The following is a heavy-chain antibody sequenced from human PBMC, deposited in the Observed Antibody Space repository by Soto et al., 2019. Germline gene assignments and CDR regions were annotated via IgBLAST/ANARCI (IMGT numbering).Heavy chain of an antibody. CDR2: IKSKTDGGTT. V-gene: IGHV3-15*07. J-gene: IGHJ6*02. CDR1: GFTFSNAW. CDR3: TTGYDFLAYYYYGMDV. D-gene: IGHD3-3*01. Sequence: EVQLVESGGGLVKPGGSLRLSCAASGFTFSNAWMNWVRQAPGKGLEWVGRIKSKTDGGTTDYAAPVKGRFTISRDDSKNTLYLQMNSLKTEDTAVYYCTTGYDFLAYYYYGMDVWGQGTTVTVSS.